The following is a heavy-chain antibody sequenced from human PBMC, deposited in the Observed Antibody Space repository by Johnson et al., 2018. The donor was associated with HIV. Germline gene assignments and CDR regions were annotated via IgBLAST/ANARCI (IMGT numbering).Heavy chain of an antibody. CDR3: AKGPYSSGWDSGGGAFDI. CDR2: ISYDGSNK. V-gene: IGHV3-30-3*01. J-gene: IGHJ3*02. Sequence: VQVVESGGGVVQPGRSLRLSCAASGFIFSTYAMHWVRQVPGKGLEWVAVISYDGSNKYYPNSLKGRFTISRDNAKNSLYLQMNSLRAEDTALYHGAKGPYSSGWDSGGGAFDIWGQGTMVTVSS. CDR1: GFIFSTYA. D-gene: IGHD6-19*01.